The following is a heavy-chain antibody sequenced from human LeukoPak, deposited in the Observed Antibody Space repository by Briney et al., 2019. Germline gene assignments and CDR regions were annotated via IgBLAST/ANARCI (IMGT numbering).Heavy chain of an antibody. D-gene: IGHD6-19*01. V-gene: IGHV4-59*01. CDR2: IYYSGST. CDR1: GGSISNYY. J-gene: IGHJ4*02. Sequence: PSETLSLTCTVSGGSISNYYWSWIRQPPGKGLEWIGYIYYSGSTNYNPSLKSRVTISVDTSKNQFSLKLSSVTAADTAVYYCASIGSSGWYYFDYWGQGTLVTVSS. CDR3: ASIGSSGWYYFDY.